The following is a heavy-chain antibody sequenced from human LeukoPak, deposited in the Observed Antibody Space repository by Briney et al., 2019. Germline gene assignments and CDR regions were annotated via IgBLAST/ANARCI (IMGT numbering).Heavy chain of an antibody. CDR1: RFTFSSYS. D-gene: IGHD2-15*01. CDR3: ARDIVVVVAGSDAFDI. CDR2: ISSSSSTI. V-gene: IGHV3-48*01. Sequence: GGSLRHSCAASRFTFSSYSMNWVRQAPGKGLEWVSYISSSSSTIYYADSVKGRFTISRDNAKNSLYLQMNSLRAEDTAVYYCARDIVVVVAGSDAFDIWGQGTMVTVSS. J-gene: IGHJ3*02.